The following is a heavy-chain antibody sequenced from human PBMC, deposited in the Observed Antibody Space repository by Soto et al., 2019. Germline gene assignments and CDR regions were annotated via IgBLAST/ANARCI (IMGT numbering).Heavy chain of an antibody. CDR2: IKHDGREK. CDR3: ARDRYPFGSGTSASDY. CDR1: GFTFSSYW. D-gene: IGHD3-10*01. V-gene: IGHV3-7*01. J-gene: IGHJ4*02. Sequence: EVQLVESGGGLVQPGGSLRLSCAASGFTFSSYWMSWSRQAPGKGLERVANIKHDGREKYYVDSVKGRFTISRDNAKNSLYLQMDSLRVEDTALYYCARDRYPFGSGTSASDYWGQGTLVTVSP.